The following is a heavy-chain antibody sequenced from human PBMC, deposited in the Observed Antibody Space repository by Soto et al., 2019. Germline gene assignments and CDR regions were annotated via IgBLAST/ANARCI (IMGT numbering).Heavy chain of an antibody. CDR3: ARSSSNYYYYGMDV. CDR1: GYSFTSYW. D-gene: IGHD6-6*01. J-gene: IGHJ6*02. V-gene: IGHV5-51*01. Sequence: GESLKISCKGSGYSFTSYWIGWVRQMPGKGLEWMGIIFPDDSVTKYSPSFQGQVTISADKSTSTAYLQWSSLKASDTAMYYCARSSSNYYYYGMDVWGQGTTVTVSS. CDR2: IFPDDSVT.